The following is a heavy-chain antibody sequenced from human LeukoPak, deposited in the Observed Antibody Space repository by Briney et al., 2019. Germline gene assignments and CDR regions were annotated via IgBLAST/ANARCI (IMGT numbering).Heavy chain of an antibody. D-gene: IGHD2-21*02. CDR3: AREVVVTAIIDY. V-gene: IGHV3-48*03. CDR2: ISSSGSTI. Sequence: GGSLRLSCAASGFTFSSYEMNWVRQAPGKGLEWVSYISSSGSTIYYADSVKGRFTISRDNAKNSLYLQMNSLRAEDTAVYYCAREVVVTAIIDYWGQGTLVTVSS. J-gene: IGHJ4*02. CDR1: GFTFSSYE.